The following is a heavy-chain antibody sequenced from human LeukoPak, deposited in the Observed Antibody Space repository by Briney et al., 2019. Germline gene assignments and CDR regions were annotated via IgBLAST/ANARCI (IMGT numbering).Heavy chain of an antibody. CDR2: IHHSGST. D-gene: IGHD3-10*01. CDR3: ARVIRGALRAAVFDI. CDR1: GGSISSYY. J-gene: IGHJ3*02. Sequence: SETLSLTCTVSGGSISSYYWSWIRQPPGKGLEWIGEIHHSGSTNYNTSPKSRVTISVDKSKNQFSLKLSSVTAADTAVDYCARVIRGALRAAVFDIWGQGTMVTVSS. V-gene: IGHV4-59*12.